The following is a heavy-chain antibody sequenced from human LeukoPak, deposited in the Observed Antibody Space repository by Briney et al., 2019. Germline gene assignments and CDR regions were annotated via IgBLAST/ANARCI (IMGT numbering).Heavy chain of an antibody. D-gene: IGHD6-13*01. CDR2: ISSDGSRK. CDR1: GFTFSNYD. CDR3: ARGWGYSSSWYISGDAFDI. J-gene: IGHJ3*02. Sequence: GGSLRLSCAASGFTFSNYDMHWVRQAPGKGLEWVAVISSDGSRKYYPDSVKGRFTISRDNSKNTLYLQMNSLRADDTAVYYCARGWGYSSSWYISGDAFDIWGQGTMVTVSS. V-gene: IGHV3-30*03.